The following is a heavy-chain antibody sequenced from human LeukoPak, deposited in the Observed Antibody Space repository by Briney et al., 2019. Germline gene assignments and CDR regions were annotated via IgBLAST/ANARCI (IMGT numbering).Heavy chain of an antibody. V-gene: IGHV4-30-4*01. D-gene: IGHD2-15*01. CDR3: ARVTCSGGSCYSFDY. J-gene: IGHJ4*02. CDR1: GGSVSSGDYY. CDR2: IYHSGGT. Sequence: PSQTLSLTCTVSGGSVSSGDYYWSWIRQPPGTGLEWIGYIYHSGGTYYNPPLKSRVTISVDTSKNQFSLKLTSVTAADTAVYYCARVTCSGGSCYSFDYWGQGTLVTVSS.